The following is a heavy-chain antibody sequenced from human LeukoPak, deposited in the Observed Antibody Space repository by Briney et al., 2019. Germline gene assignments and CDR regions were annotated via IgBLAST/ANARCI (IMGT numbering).Heavy chain of an antibody. CDR1: GFTFSSYA. J-gene: IGHJ4*02. CDR2: ISGSGGST. Sequence: AGGSLRLSCAASGFTFSSYAMSWVRQAPGKGLEWVSAISGSGGSTYYADSVKGRFTISRDNSKNTLYLQMNSLRAEDTAVYYCAKDLVATFRGNNFDYWGQGTLVTVSS. D-gene: IGHD3-16*01. V-gene: IGHV3-23*01. CDR3: AKDLVATFRGNNFDY.